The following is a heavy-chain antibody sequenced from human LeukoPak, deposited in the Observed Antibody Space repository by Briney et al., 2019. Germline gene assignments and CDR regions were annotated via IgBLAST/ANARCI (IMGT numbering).Heavy chain of an antibody. D-gene: IGHD3-22*01. Sequence: GGSLRLSCAASGFTFSSYAMTWVRLAPGKGLEWVANIKEDGGEQYSVDSVKGRFTISRDNAKNSLYLQMNSLRAEDTAVYYCSGYYYFDYWGQGTLVTVSS. J-gene: IGHJ4*02. CDR2: IKEDGGEQ. CDR3: SGYYYFDY. CDR1: GFTFSSYA. V-gene: IGHV3-7*01.